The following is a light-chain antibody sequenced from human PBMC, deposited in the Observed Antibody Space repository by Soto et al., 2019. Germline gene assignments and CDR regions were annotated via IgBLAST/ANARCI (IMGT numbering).Light chain of an antibody. V-gene: IGLV2-14*03. J-gene: IGLJ1*01. CDR3: SSWGNNSTQV. Sequence: QSALTQPASVSGSPGQSITISCTGTSSDVGANNYVSWYQQHPGKAPELVIYDVRNRPSGVSDRLSGSKSGNTASLIISGLQAEDEADFYCSSWGNNSTQVFGTGTKVTVL. CDR1: SSDVGANNY. CDR2: DVR.